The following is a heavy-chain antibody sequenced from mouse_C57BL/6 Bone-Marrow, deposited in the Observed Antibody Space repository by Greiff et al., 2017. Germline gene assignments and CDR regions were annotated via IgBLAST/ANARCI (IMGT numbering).Heavy chain of an antibody. CDR3: AIGITTVVATWDWYFDV. J-gene: IGHJ1*03. D-gene: IGHD1-1*01. V-gene: IGHV1-74*01. Sequence: VQLQQSGAELVRPGASVKLSCTASGFNIKDDYMHWVKQRPGQGLEWIGRIHPSDSDTNYNQKFKGKATLTVDKSSSTAYMQLSSLTSEDSAVYYCAIGITTVVATWDWYFDVWGTGTTVTVSS. CDR1: GFNIKDDY. CDR2: IHPSDSDT.